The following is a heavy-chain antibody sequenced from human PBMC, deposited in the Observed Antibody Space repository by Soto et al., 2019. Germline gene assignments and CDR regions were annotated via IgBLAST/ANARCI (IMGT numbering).Heavy chain of an antibody. Sequence: GGSLRLSCAASGFTFSSYAMSWVRQAPGKGLEWVSAISGSGGSTYYADSVKGRFTISRDNSKNTLYLQMNSLRAEDTAVYYCAKNPASYGDYLVINWFDPWGQGTLVTVSS. J-gene: IGHJ5*02. CDR3: AKNPASYGDYLVINWFDP. CDR2: ISGSGGST. D-gene: IGHD4-17*01. V-gene: IGHV3-23*01. CDR1: GFTFSSYA.